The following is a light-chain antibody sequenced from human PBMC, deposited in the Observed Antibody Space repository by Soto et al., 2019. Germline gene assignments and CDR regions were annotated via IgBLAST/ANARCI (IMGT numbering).Light chain of an antibody. V-gene: IGKV3-15*01. Sequence: EIVMTQSPATLSVCPGEGVTLSCRASQGVGRNFAWYQQKPGQAPRLLIYAASTRATGIPARFSGSGSGTEFTLTISSLQSEDFAVYYCQQYTKWWTFGQGTKVEIK. J-gene: IGKJ1*01. CDR2: AAS. CDR3: QQYTKWWT. CDR1: QGVGRN.